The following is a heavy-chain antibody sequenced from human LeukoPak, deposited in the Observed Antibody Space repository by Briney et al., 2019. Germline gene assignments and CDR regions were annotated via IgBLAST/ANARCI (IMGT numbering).Heavy chain of an antibody. V-gene: IGHV3-72*01. CDR2: TKTKANSYTT. CDR1: GFTLSDHY. Sequence: PGGSLRLSCAASGFTLSDHYMDWVRQAPGKALEWVGRTKTKANSYTTEYAASVKGRFTISRDDSKNSLYLHMNSLQTEDTAVYYCARGHYGFDVWGQGTTVAVSS. CDR3: ARGHYGFDV. J-gene: IGHJ6*02.